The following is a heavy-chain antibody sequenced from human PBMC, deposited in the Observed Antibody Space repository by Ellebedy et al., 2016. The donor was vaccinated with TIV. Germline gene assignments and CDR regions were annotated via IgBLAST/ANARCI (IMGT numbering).Heavy chain of an antibody. CDR3: ARKGRYIDWFEDYHYGMDV. D-gene: IGHD3-9*01. CDR2: ISYDGRNK. Sequence: GESLKISCAASGFTFSSYAMHWVRQAPGKGLEWVAVISYDGRNKYYADSVKGRFTMSRDNAKNSLYLQMNRLRAEDTAVYHCARKGRYIDWFEDYHYGMDVWGQGTTVTVSS. V-gene: IGHV3-30*04. J-gene: IGHJ6*02. CDR1: GFTFSSYA.